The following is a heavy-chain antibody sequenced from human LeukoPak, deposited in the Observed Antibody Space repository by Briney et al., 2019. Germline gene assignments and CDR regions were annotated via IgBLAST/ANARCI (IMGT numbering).Heavy chain of an antibody. CDR1: GASISSGGTF. CDR2: ISDSGST. V-gene: IGHV4-31*03. Sequence: PSQTLSLTCTVSGASISSGGTFWTWIRQHPGKGLEWIAYISDSGSTYYHPSLKSRGTISEDTSKNQFSLKVTSVTAADTAVYYCARVTVVPPGAYGVAWFNTWGQGTLATVSS. J-gene: IGHJ5*02. D-gene: IGHD2-2*01. CDR3: ARVTVVPPGAYGVAWFNT.